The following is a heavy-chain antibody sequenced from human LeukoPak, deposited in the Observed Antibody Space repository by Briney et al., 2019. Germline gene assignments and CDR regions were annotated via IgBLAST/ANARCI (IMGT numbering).Heavy chain of an antibody. CDR2: IYYSGTT. V-gene: IGHV4-39*07. J-gene: IGHJ4*02. D-gene: IGHD6-19*01. CDR3: ARDPYSSGWLYYFDY. Sequence: SETLSLTCTASGGSVSSSSYYWGWIRQPPGKGLEWIGSIYYSGTTDYNPSLKSRVTISVDTSRNQFSLKLSSVTAADTAVYYCARDPYSSGWLYYFDYWGQGTLVTVSS. CDR1: GGSVSSSSYY.